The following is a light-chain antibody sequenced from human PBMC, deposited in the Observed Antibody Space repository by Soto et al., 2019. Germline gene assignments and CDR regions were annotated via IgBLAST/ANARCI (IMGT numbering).Light chain of an antibody. CDR3: QQYDQWWT. CDR2: RAS. J-gene: IGKJ1*01. CDR1: QSITTN. V-gene: IGKV3-15*01. Sequence: EIVMTQSPPALSVSPGERATLSCRASQSITTNVAWFQQKPGQAPSLLIFRASVRASGVPARFSGSGSGTEFSLTINSLQSEDFGVYFCQQYDQWWTFGQGTKVDIK.